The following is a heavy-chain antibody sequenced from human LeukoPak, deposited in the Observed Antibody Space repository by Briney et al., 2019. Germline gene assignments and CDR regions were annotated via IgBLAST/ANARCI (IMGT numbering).Heavy chain of an antibody. D-gene: IGHD2-15*01. J-gene: IGHJ3*02. Sequence: GGSLRPSCAASGFTFSSYAMSWVRQAPGKGLEWVSAISGSGGSTYYADSVKGRFTISRDNSKNTLYLQMNSLRAEDTAVYYCAKWRCSGGSCYSVPRDAFDIWGQGTMVTVSS. CDR1: GFTFSSYA. V-gene: IGHV3-23*01. CDR2: ISGSGGST. CDR3: AKWRCSGGSCYSVPRDAFDI.